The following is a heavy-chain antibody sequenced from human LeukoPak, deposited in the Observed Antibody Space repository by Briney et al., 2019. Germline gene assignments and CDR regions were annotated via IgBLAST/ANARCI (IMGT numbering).Heavy chain of an antibody. V-gene: IGHV3-30-3*01. J-gene: IGHJ4*02. D-gene: IGHD6-13*01. Sequence: PGRSLRLSCAASGFTFSSYAMHWVRQAPGKGLEWVAVISHDGSNKYYADSVKGRFTISRDNAKNLLYLQMNSLRAEDTAVYYCARPPNIAAAGQDWGQGTLVIVSS. CDR3: ARPPNIAAAGQD. CDR1: GFTFSSYA. CDR2: ISHDGSNK.